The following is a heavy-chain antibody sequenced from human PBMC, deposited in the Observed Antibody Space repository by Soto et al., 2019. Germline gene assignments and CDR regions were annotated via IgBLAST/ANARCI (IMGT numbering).Heavy chain of an antibody. D-gene: IGHD2-15*01. J-gene: IGHJ4*02. V-gene: IGHV3-15*07. Sequence: EVQLVESGGGLVKLGGSLRLSCAASGLTFSNAWMNWVRQAPGKGLEWVGRIKSKVEGGTTDYAAPVKGRFTITRDDSKNTLYLEMNSLKTEETCLYYCITDRRCSWGPGTLVPVSS. CDR1: GLTFSNAW. CDR3: ITDRRCS. CDR2: IKSKVEGGTT.